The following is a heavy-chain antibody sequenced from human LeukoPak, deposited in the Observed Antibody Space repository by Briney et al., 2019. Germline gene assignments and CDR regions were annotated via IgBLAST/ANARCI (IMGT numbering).Heavy chain of an antibody. V-gene: IGHV3-66*01. CDR1: GFTVSSNY. CDR2: IYSGGST. D-gene: IGHD6-13*01. CDR3: ARWVGSSWRQEEY. J-gene: IGHJ4*02. Sequence: GGSLRLSCAASGFTVSSNYMSWVRQAPGKGLEWVSVIYSGGSTYYADAVKGRFTISSDNSKNPLYLQMNGLRAEDTAVYYWARWVGSSWRQEEYWGQGTLVTVSS.